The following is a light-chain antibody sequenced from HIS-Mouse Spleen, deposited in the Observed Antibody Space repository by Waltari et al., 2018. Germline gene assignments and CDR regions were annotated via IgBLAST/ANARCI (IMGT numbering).Light chain of an antibody. CDR1: ALPKQY. J-gene: IGLJ2*01. V-gene: IGLV3-25*03. Sequence: SYELTQPPSVSVSPGQTARITCPGDALPKQYAYWYQQKPGQAPLLGIYKDSERPSGIPERFSGSSSGTTVTFTISGVQAEDEADYYCYSAADNNVVFGGGTKLTVL. CDR2: KDS. CDR3: YSAADNNVV.